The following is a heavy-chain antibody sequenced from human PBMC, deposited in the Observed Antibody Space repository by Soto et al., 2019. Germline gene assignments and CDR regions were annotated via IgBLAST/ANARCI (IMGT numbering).Heavy chain of an antibody. CDR3: ARAPYYYDSRGYWAY. CDR2: ISSSSSYI. D-gene: IGHD3-22*01. CDR1: GFTFRSYS. J-gene: IGHJ4*02. V-gene: IGHV3-21*01. Sequence: EVQLVESGGGLVKPGGSLRLSCAASGFTFRSYSMNWVRQAPGKGLEWVSSISSSSSYIYYADSLKGRFTISRDNAKNSLYLQMNSLRAEDTAVYYCARAPYYYDSRGYWAYWGQGTLVTVSS.